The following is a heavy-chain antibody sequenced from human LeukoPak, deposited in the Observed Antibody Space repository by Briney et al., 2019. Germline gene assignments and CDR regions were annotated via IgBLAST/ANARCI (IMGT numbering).Heavy chain of an antibody. CDR3: ARDPAPGYYYGMDV. CDR1: GFTFSSYW. V-gene: IGHV3-74*01. Sequence: GGSLRLSCAASGFTFSSYWMHWVRQAPGKGLVWVSRINSDGSSTGYADTVKGRFTISRDNAKNTLYLQMNSLRAEDTAVYYCARDPAPGYYYGMDVWGQGTTVTVSS. CDR2: INSDGSST. J-gene: IGHJ6*02.